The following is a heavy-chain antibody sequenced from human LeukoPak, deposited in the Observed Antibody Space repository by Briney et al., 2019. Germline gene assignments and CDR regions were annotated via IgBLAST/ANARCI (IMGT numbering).Heavy chain of an antibody. CDR2: TYYRSKWYH. J-gene: IGHJ6*02. CDR3: ARDPAYNYGMDV. Sequence: SQTLSLTCAISGDSVSSHSSAWNWIRQSPSRGLEWLGRTYYRSKWYHDYAVSVRSRMSINPDTSKNQFSLQLSSVTPEDTAVYYCARDPAYNYGMDVRGQGTTVTVSS. CDR1: GDSVSSHSSA. D-gene: IGHD2-2*01. V-gene: IGHV6-1*01.